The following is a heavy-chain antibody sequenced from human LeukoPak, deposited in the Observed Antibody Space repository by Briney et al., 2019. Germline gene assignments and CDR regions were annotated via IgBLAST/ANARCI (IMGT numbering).Heavy chain of an antibody. V-gene: IGHV3-23*01. CDR2: IPGSATST. CDR3: AKRGDIFGMFIIGYWYYYMDV. Sequence: GGSLRLSCAASGFTFSTYAMSWVSQAPGKGLEWVSSIPGSATSTYYTDSVKGRFTISRDNSKSTLYLQMNSLSAEDTAVYYCAKRGDIFGMFIIGYWYYYMDVWGKGTTVTVSS. J-gene: IGHJ6*03. CDR1: GFTFSTYA. D-gene: IGHD3-3*02.